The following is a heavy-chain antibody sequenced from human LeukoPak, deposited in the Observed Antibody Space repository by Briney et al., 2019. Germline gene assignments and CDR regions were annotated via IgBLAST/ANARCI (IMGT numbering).Heavy chain of an antibody. CDR1: GFTFGDYA. D-gene: IGHD4-23*01. V-gene: IGHV3-49*03. CDR3: TRDRDYGGTASDYWYFDL. Sequence: GGSLRLSCTASGFTFGDYAMSWFRQAPGKGLEWVGFIRSKAYGGTTEYAASVKGRFTISRDDSKSIAYLQMSSLKTEDTAVYYCTRDRDYGGTASDYWYFDLWGRGTLVTVSS. J-gene: IGHJ2*01. CDR2: IRSKAYGGTT.